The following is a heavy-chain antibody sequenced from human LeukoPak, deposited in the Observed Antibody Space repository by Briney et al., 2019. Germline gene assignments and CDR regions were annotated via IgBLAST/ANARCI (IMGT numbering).Heavy chain of an antibody. V-gene: IGHV3-66*02. D-gene: IGHD6-19*01. CDR2: IYSGGRT. J-gene: IGHJ4*02. Sequence: PGGSLRLSCAASGFTVSRNYMSWVRQAPGKGLEWVSVIYSGGRTYYADSVKGRFTISRDNSKNTLYLQMSSLRPDDTAVYFCAKDLYSSGWFTNFDSWGQGTLVTVS. CDR3: AKDLYSSGWFTNFDS. CDR1: GFTVSRNY.